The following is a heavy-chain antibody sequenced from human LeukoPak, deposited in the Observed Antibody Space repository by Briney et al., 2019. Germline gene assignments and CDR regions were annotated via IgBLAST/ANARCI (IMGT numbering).Heavy chain of an antibody. CDR1: GFTFSNAW. CDR2: IKSKTYGGTT. V-gene: IGHV3-15*01. CDR3: STATSY. Sequence: GGSLRLSCAASGFTFSNAWMSWVRQAPGKGLEWVGRIKSKTYGGTTDYAAPVKGRFTISRDDSKNTVCLQMNSLKTEDTGVYYCSTATSYWGQGSLVTVSS. J-gene: IGHJ4*02.